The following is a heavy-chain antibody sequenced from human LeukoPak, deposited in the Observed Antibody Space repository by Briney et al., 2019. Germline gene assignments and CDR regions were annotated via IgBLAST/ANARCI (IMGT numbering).Heavy chain of an antibody. V-gene: IGHV1-18*01. J-gene: IGHJ3*02. Sequence: GASVKVSCKASGYTFTSYGISWVRQAPGQGLEWMGWISPYNGDTNYAQKLQGRVTMTTDTSTSTAYMELRSLRSDDTAVYYCASWNLRSNAFDIWGQGTMVTVSS. CDR1: GYTFTSYG. CDR2: ISPYNGDT. D-gene: IGHD3-3*01. CDR3: ASWNLRSNAFDI.